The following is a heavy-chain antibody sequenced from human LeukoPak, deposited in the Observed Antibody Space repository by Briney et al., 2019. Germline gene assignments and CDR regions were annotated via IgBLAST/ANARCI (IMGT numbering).Heavy chain of an antibody. CDR2: IIPIFGIA. CDR1: GGTFSSYA. J-gene: IGHJ4*02. D-gene: IGHD3-22*01. Sequence: SVKVSCKASGGTFSSYAISWVRQAPGQGLEWMGRIIPIFGIANYAQKFQGRVTITADKSTSTAYMELRSLRSDDTAVYYCARAPVYDSSGYYLHWGQGTLVTVSS. CDR3: ARAPVYDSSGYYLH. V-gene: IGHV1-69*04.